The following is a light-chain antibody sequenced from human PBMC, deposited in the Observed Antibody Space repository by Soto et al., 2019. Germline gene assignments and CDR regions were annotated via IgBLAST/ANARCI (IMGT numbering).Light chain of an antibody. CDR1: QGISSA. J-gene: IGKJ5*01. CDR3: QQFNNYQGT. CDR2: DAS. V-gene: IGKV1D-13*01. Sequence: AIQLTQSTYSLAASVGDRVTITCPASQGISSALAWYQQKQGKAPKLLIYDASSLESGVPSRFSGSVSGTDGTITISSLKTEDGSTYYCQQFNNYQGTFGQGTRLEIK.